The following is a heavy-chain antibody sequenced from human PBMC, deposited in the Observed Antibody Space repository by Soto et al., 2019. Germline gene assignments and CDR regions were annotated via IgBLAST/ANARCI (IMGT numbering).Heavy chain of an antibody. J-gene: IGHJ4*02. Sequence: GGSLRLSCAASGFSFSGYAMSWVRQAPGKGLEWVSAISGSGGSTYYADSLKGRFTISRDNSKNTLYLQMNSLRAEDTAIYYCAKLSYYDSSDYYNPHFDYWGQGTLVTVSS. D-gene: IGHD3-22*01. CDR1: GFSFSGYA. V-gene: IGHV3-23*01. CDR2: ISGSGGST. CDR3: AKLSYYDSSDYYNPHFDY.